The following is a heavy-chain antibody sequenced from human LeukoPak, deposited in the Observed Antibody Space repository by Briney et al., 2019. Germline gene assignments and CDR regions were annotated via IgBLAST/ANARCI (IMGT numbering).Heavy chain of an antibody. V-gene: IGHV1-46*01. Sequence: ASVKVSCKASGYTFTGYYMHWVRQAPGQGLEWMGIINPSGGSTSYAQKFQGRVTMTRDTSTSTVYMELSSLRSEDTAVYYCARDQGYDSSGYYYYQFDYWGQGTLVTVSS. CDR2: INPSGGST. CDR3: ARDQGYDSSGYYYYQFDY. D-gene: IGHD3-22*01. CDR1: GYTFTGYY. J-gene: IGHJ4*02.